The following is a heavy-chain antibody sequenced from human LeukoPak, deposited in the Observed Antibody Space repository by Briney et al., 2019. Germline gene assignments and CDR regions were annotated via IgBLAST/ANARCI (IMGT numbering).Heavy chain of an antibody. Sequence: GGSLRLSCAGSGFTFGSYGLHWVRQAPGKGLEWVALISYDGVNKYYADSVKGRFTISRDNSKNTLYLQMNSLKAEDTAVYYCAKWRNSWYYFDDWGQGTLVTVSS. CDR2: ISYDGVNK. CDR1: GFTFGSYG. V-gene: IGHV3-30*18. J-gene: IGHJ4*02. CDR3: AKWRNSWYYFDD. D-gene: IGHD6-13*01.